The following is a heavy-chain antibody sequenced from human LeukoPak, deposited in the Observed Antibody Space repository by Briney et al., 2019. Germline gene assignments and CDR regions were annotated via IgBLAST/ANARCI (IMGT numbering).Heavy chain of an antibody. CDR3: AKEGFDS. V-gene: IGHV3-33*06. CDR2: IWYDGSNK. Sequence: GGSLRLSCAASGFTFSSYGMHWVRQAPGKGLEWMAVIWYDGSNKYYADSVKGRFTISRDNSKNTLYLQMNSLRAEDTAVYYCAKEGFDSWGQGTLVTVSS. J-gene: IGHJ4*02. CDR1: GFTFSSYG.